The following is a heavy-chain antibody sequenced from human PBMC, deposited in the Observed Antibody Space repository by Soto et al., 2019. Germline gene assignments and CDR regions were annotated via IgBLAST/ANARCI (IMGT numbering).Heavy chain of an antibody. Sequence: QVQLQESGPGLVKPSQTLSLTCTVSGGSISSGGYYWSWIRQHPGKGLEWIGYIYYSGSTYYNPSLKSRVTISVDTSKNQFSLKLSSVTAADTAVYYCARESYDSSGLGSRGAFDIWGQGTMVTVSS. CDR1: GGSISSGGYY. CDR3: ARESYDSSGLGSRGAFDI. V-gene: IGHV4-31*03. CDR2: IYYSGST. D-gene: IGHD3-22*01. J-gene: IGHJ3*02.